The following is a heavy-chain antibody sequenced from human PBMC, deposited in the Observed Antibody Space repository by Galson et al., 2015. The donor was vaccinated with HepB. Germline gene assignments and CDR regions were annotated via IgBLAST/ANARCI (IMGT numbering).Heavy chain of an antibody. V-gene: IGHV3-33*08. CDR2: IWYDGSNK. D-gene: IGHD6-19*01. CDR1: GFTFSSYG. J-gene: IGHJ4*02. CDR3: ARDVSIAVAGYFDY. Sequence: SLRLSCAASGFTFSSYGMHWVRQAPGKGLEWVAVIWYDGSNKYYADSVKGRFTISRDNSKNTLYLQMNSLRAEDTAVYYCARDVSIAVAGYFDYWGQGTLVTVSS.